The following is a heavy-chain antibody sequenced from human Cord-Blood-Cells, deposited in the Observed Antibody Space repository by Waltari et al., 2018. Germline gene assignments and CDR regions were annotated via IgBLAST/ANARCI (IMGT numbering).Heavy chain of an antibody. CDR3: ARHSTGWLLYYFDY. V-gene: IGHV4-39*01. CDR1: GGSISSSSYY. J-gene: IGHJ4*02. Sequence: QLQLQESGPGLVKPSETLSLTCTVSGGSISSSSYYWGWIRQPPGKGLEWIGSIYYRGSTYSNPSLKSRVTISVDTSKNQFSLKLSSVTAADTAVYYCARHSTGWLLYYFDYWGQGTLVTVSS. CDR2: IYYRGST. D-gene: IGHD3-22*01.